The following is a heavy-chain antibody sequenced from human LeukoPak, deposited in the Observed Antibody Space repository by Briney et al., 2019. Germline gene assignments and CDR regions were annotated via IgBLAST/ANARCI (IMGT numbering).Heavy chain of an antibody. CDR1: GGSLSGNY. CDR3: SRFSWGCSTASCYLTN. CDR2: IYYTGTT. V-gene: IGHV4-59*01. J-gene: IGHJ4*02. Sequence: SETLSLTCTVGGGSLSGNYWGWIRQPPGKGLELVGHIYYTGTTFYNPSLNSRVTITLDTSRNQFSLRLTSVIAADTAVYYCSRFSWGCSTASCYLTNWGQGALVTVSS. D-gene: IGHD2-2*01.